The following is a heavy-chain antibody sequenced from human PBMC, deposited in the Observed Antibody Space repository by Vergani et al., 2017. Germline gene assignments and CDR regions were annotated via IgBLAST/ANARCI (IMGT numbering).Heavy chain of an antibody. V-gene: IGHV4-59*01. D-gene: IGHD5-18*01. Sequence: QVQLQESGPGLVKPSETLSLTCTVSGGSISSYYWSWIRQPPGKGLEWIGYIYYSGSTNYNPSLKSRVTISVDTSKNQFSLKLSSVTAADTAVYYCAKGPDEDTAMVTIYYYYYYMDVWGKGTTVTVSS. CDR3: AKGPDEDTAMVTIYYYYYYMDV. CDR1: GGSISSYY. J-gene: IGHJ6*03. CDR2: IYYSGST.